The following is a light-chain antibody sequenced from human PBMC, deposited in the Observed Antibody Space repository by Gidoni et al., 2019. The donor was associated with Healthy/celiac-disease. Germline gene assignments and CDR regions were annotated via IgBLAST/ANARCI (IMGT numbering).Light chain of an antibody. J-gene: IGLJ1*01. CDR3: QVWDSSSDHPYV. CDR1: NIGSKS. CDR2: YDS. V-gene: IGLV3-21*04. Sequence: SYVLTQPPSVSVALGKTARITCGGNNIGSKSVHWYQQKPGQAPVLVIYYDSDRPSGIPERFSGSNSGNTATLTISRVEAGDEADYYCQVWDSSSDHPYVFGTGTKVTVL.